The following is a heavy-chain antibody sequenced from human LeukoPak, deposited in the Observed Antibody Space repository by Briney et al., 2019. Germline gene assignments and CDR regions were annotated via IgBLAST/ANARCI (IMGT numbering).Heavy chain of an antibody. CDR2: IYYSGST. CDR3: ARVGRYGYNLEYFDY. D-gene: IGHD5-24*01. V-gene: IGHV4-59*01. CDR1: GGSISSYY. J-gene: IGHJ4*02. Sequence: SETLSLTCTVSGGSISSYYWSWIRQPPGKGLEWIGYIYYSGSTNYNPSLKSRVTIAVDTSKNQFSLKLSSVTAADTAVYYCARVGRYGYNLEYFDYWGQGTLVTVSS.